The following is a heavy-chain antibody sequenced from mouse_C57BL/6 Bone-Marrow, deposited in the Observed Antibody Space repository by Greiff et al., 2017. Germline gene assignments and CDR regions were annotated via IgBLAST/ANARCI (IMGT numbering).Heavy chain of an antibody. V-gene: IGHV5-6*01. Sequence: EVKLMESGGDLVKPGGSLKLSCAASGFTFSSYGMPWVRQTPDKRLEWVATISSGGCYTYYPDSVKGRFTISRDNAKNTLYLQMSSLKSEDTAMYYCARQGGYFDVWGTGTTVTVSS. J-gene: IGHJ1*03. CDR1: GFTFSSYG. CDR2: ISSGGCYT. CDR3: ARQGGYFDV.